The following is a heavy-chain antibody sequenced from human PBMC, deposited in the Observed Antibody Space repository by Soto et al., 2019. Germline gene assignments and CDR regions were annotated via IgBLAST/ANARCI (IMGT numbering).Heavy chain of an antibody. CDR1: GFTFSSYA. J-gene: IGHJ4*02. CDR2: ISGSGGST. CDR3: ATQGPGRVATIWSLLNYFDY. D-gene: IGHD5-12*01. V-gene: IGHV3-23*01. Sequence: GGSLRLSCAASGFTFSSYAMSWVRQAPGKGLEWVSAISGSGGSTYYADSVKGRFTISRDNSKNTLYLQMNSLRAEDTAVYYCATQGPGRVATIWSLLNYFDYWGQGTLVTVSS.